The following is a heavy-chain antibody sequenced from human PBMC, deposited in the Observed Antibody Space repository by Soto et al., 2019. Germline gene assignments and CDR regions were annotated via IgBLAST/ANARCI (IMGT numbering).Heavy chain of an antibody. Sequence: ASVKFSFKASVYTFTGYYMHWLRHAPGQGLEWMGWINPNSGGTNYEQKFQGWVTMTRDTSISTAYMELSRLRSDDTAVYYCAREAYGGYLDYRGQGTLVTVS. D-gene: IGHD2-15*01. CDR3: AREAYGGYLDY. CDR2: INPNSGGT. V-gene: IGHV1-2*04. CDR1: VYTFTGYY. J-gene: IGHJ4*02.